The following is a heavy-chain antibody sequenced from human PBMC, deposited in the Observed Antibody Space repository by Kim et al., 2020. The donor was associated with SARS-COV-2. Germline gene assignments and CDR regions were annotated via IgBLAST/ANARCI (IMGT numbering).Heavy chain of an antibody. V-gene: IGHV4-59*01. J-gene: IGHJ2*01. CDR3: ARVTSYWDNLYYYDSSGYYWYFDL. Sequence: SETLSLTCTVSGGSISSYYWSWIRQPPGKGLEWIGYIYYSGSTNYNPSLKSRVTISVDTSKNQFSLKLSCVTAADTAVYYCARVTSYWDNLYYYDSSGYYWYFDLWGRGTLVTVSS. CDR2: IYYSGST. D-gene: IGHD3-22*01. CDR1: GGSISSYY.